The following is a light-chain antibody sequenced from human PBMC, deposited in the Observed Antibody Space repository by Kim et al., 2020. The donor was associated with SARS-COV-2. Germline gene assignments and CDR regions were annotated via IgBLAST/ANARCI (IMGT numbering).Light chain of an antibody. Sequence: EIVMTQSPATVSVSPGERATLSCRASQSVSSNLAWYEQKPGQAPRLLIYGASTRATGIPARFSGSGSGTEFTLTISSLQSEDFAVYYCQQYNNWPPIFGQGTKLEIK. V-gene: IGKV3-15*01. CDR1: QSVSSN. CDR3: QQYNNWPPI. J-gene: IGKJ2*01. CDR2: GAS.